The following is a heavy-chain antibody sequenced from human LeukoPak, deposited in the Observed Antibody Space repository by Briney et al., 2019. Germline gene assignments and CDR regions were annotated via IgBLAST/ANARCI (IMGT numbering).Heavy chain of an antibody. CDR2: IYTSDET. D-gene: IGHD4-17*01. CDR1: GFTVSSNY. J-gene: IGHJ6*02. Sequence: GGSLRLSCAASGFTVSSNYMSWVRQAPGKGLEWVSVIYTSDETYYADSVRGRFTVSRDKSKNTVYLQMNSLRAEDTAVYYCAKAMGDYGDSDYFYYYGMDVWGQGTTVSVSS. V-gene: IGHV3-53*01. CDR3: AKAMGDYGDSDYFYYYGMDV.